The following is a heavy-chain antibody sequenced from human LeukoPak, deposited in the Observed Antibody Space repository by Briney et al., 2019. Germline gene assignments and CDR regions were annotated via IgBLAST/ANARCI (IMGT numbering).Heavy chain of an antibody. V-gene: IGHV4-39*01. J-gene: IGHJ5*02. D-gene: IGHD3-10*01. CDR2: IYYSGST. Sequence: PSETLSLTCTVSGGSISSDNYYWGWIRQPPGKGLEWIGSIYYSGSTYYNPSLKSRVTISVDTSKNQFSPKLSSVTAADTAVYYCASSRSGSYYSWFDPWGQGTLVTVSS. CDR1: GGSISSDNYY. CDR3: ASSRSGSYYSWFDP.